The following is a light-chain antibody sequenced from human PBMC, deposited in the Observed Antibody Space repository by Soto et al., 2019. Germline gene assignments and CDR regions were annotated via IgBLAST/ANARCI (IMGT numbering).Light chain of an antibody. CDR2: RNN. Sequence: QLVLTQPPSAYGTPVQRVTISCSGSSSNFGSNTVNLYQQLPGTAPKLLIYRNNQRTSGVPVRFSGSKSGTSAYLAMSGLQSEDEADYYCAAWADSLNGLVGFGGGTKLTVL. V-gene: IGLV1-44*01. CDR1: SSNFGSNT. J-gene: IGLJ2*01. CDR3: AAWADSLNGLVG.